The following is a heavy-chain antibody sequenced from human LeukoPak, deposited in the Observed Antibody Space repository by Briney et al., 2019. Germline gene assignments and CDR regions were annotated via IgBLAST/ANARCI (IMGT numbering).Heavy chain of an antibody. CDR2: IRYDESKK. CDR1: GFTFSYYG. V-gene: IGHV3-30*02. D-gene: IGHD1-26*01. Sequence: GGSLRLFCAACGFTFSYYGMHGLRQAPGKGREGVAFIRYDESKKFYGDSVKGRFTISRDNSKNTLYMQMHSLRTEDTAVYYCAKSHLPNAYSGTYSCDYWGQGTLVTVSS. J-gene: IGHJ4*02. CDR3: AKSHLPNAYSGTYSCDY.